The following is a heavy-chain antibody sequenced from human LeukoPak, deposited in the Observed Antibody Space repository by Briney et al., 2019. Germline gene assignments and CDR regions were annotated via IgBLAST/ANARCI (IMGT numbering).Heavy chain of an antibody. D-gene: IGHD3-9*01. CDR3: AKGLTNLGDD. CDR2: LSGSGSSA. Sequence: GGSLRLSCAASGFTFSTYAMSWVRQAPGKGQEWVSGLSGSGSSAYYADSVKGRFTISRDNSKNTLYLQMNSLRPEDTAVYYCAKGLTNLGDDWGQGTLVTVSS. V-gene: IGHV3-23*01. J-gene: IGHJ4*02. CDR1: GFTFSTYA.